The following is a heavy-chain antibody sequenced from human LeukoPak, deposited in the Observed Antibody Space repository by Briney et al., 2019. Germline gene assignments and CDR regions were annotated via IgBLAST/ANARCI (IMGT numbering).Heavy chain of an antibody. CDR3: AKGPRPGSSGYPNLDH. CDR2: IYSGSST. CDR1: GFTVSSNY. V-gene: IGHV3-53*01. D-gene: IGHD3-22*01. Sequence: GGSLRLSCAASGFTVSSNYTNWVRQAPGKGLEWVSLIYSGSSTNYADSVKGRFTISRDSSKNTLYLQMNSLRVEDTAVYYCAKGPRPGSSGYPNLDHWGQGTLVTVSS. J-gene: IGHJ4*02.